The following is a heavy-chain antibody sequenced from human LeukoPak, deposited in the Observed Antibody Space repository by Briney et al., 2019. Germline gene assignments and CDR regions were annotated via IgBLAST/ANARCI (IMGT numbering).Heavy chain of an antibody. CDR3: ARGDFWSGYVPSWFDP. CDR2: IYYRGST. V-gene: IGHV4-30-4*08. CDR1: GGSISSGDYY. D-gene: IGHD3-3*01. Sequence: SETLSLTCSVSGGSISSGDYYWSWIRQPPGKGLEWNGYIYYRGSTYYNPSLKSRVTISVDTSKNQFSLKLSSVTAADTAVYYCARGDFWSGYVPSWFDPWGQGTLVTVSS. J-gene: IGHJ5*02.